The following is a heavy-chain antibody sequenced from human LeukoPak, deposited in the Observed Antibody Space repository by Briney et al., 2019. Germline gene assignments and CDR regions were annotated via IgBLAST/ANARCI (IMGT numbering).Heavy chain of an antibody. CDR3: ARGIAVRSFDY. CDR1: GFTFSSYA. Sequence: PRRSLRLSCAASGFTFSSYAMHWVRQAPGKGLEWVAVISYDGSNKYYADSVKGRFTISRDNSKNTLYLQMNSLRAEDTAVYYCARGIAVRSFDYWGQGTLVTVSS. J-gene: IGHJ4*02. V-gene: IGHV3-30*04. D-gene: IGHD6-19*01. CDR2: ISYDGSNK.